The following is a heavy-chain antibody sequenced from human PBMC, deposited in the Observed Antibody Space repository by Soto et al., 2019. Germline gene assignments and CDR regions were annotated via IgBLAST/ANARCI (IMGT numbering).Heavy chain of an antibody. CDR2: IKSKSDGETA. V-gene: IGHV3-15*01. Sequence: GGSLRLSCAASGLTFSNVWMTWVRQAPGKGLEWVGRIKSKSDGETADVAAPVKARFTISRDDSKNTVFLEMNSLKSEDTALYYSDKQAPATLRPFDNWGQGTLVTVSS. CDR1: GLTFSNVW. D-gene: IGHD2-15*01. CDR3: DKQAPATLRPFDN. J-gene: IGHJ4*02.